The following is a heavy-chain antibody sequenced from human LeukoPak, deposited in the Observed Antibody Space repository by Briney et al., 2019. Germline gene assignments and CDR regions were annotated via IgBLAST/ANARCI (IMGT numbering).Heavy chain of an antibody. CDR1: GFTFSNYG. Sequence: HPGRSLRLSCAASGFTFSNYGMHWVRQAPGKGLEWVAVIWYDGSDKYHADSVNGRFTISRDNSKNTLYLQMNSLRVEDTAVYYCARPVVLGAYLRGAYYFDSWGQGTLVTVSS. V-gene: IGHV3-33*01. J-gene: IGHJ4*02. CDR2: IWYDGSDK. CDR3: ARPVVLGAYLRGAYYFDS. D-gene: IGHD3-16*01.